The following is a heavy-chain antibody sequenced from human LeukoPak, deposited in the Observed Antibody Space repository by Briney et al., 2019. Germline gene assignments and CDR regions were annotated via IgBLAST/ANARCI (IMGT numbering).Heavy chain of an antibody. D-gene: IGHD2-21*02. CDR2: ISSSSFTI. J-gene: IGHJ4*02. CDR1: GSTFSTYS. V-gene: IGHV3-48*04. CDR3: AREICGSDCYSTFDY. Sequence: GSLRLSCAASGSTFSTYSMNWVRQAPGKGLEWVSYISSSSFTIHYADSVKGRFTIPRDNAKSSLYLQMNSLRAEDTAVYYCAREICGSDCYSTFDYWGQGALVTVSS.